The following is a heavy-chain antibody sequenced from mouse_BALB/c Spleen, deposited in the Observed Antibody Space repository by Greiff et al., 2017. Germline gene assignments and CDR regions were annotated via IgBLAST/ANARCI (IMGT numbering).Heavy chain of an antibody. CDR3: ARATTALDY. J-gene: IGHJ2*01. Sequence: EVMLVESGAELVKPGASVKLSCTASGFNIKDTYMHWVKQRPEQGLEWIGRIDPANGNTKYDPKFQGKATIIADTSSNTAYLQLSSLTSEDTAVYYCARATTALDYWGQGTTLTVSS. CDR2: IDPANGNT. D-gene: IGHD1-2*01. V-gene: IGHV14-3*02. CDR1: GFNIKDTY.